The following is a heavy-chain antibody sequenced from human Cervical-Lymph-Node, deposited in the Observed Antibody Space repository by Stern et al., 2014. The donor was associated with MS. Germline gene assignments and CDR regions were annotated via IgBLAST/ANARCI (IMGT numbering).Heavy chain of an antibody. CDR1: GVTFSSSD. CDR2: INPIIGTA. CDR3: ALGGFGHYFEY. J-gene: IGHJ4*02. V-gene: IGHV1-69*01. Sequence: VQLVESGAEVQKPGSSVKVSCRASGVTFSSSDISWVRQAPGPGLEWMGGINPIIGTANYAQEYQGRVTITADESTSTAYMELSSLRSEDTAIYYCALGGFGHYFEYWGQGTLVTVSS. D-gene: IGHD3-10*01.